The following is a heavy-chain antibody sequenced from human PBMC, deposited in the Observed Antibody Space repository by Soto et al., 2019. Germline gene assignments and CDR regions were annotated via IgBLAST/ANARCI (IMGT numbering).Heavy chain of an antibody. V-gene: IGHV3-21*01. CDR3: ARVVPARNWFDP. J-gene: IGHJ5*02. D-gene: IGHD2-2*01. CDR2: ISSSSSYI. CDR1: GFTFSSYS. Sequence: EVQLVESGGGLVKPGGSLRLSCAASGFTFSSYSMKWVRQAPGKGLEWVSSISSSSSYIYYADSVKGRFTISRDNAKNSRYLQMTSLRAEATAVYYCARVVPARNWFDPWGQGTLVTVSS.